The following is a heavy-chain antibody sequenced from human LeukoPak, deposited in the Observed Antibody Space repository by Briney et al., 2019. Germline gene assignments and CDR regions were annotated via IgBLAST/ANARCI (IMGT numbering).Heavy chain of an antibody. D-gene: IGHD3-3*01. CDR2: VYYSGST. CDR3: ARLGAGPTYYDFWSGYSSFYFDY. CDR1: GGSVSIGNYY. V-gene: IGHV4-30-4*01. Sequence: SQTLSLTCTVTGGSVSIGNYYWSWIRQPPGKGLEWIGYVYYSGSTYYNPSLQSRVTLSRDTSKNHFSLKLSSVTAADTAVYYCARLGAGPTYYDFWSGYSSFYFDYWGQGTLVTVSS. J-gene: IGHJ4*02.